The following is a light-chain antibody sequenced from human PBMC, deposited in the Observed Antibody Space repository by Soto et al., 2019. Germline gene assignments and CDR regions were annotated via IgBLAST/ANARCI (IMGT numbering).Light chain of an antibody. CDR1: QSVSGY. V-gene: IGKV3-11*01. CDR3: QQHSNWPPEYT. J-gene: IGKJ2*01. CDR2: GAS. Sequence: EIVLTQSPATLSLSPGERATLSCRASQSVSGYLAGYQQKPGQAPRLLIYGASNRATGIPARFSGSGSGTDFTLTISSLEPEDFAVYYCQQHSNWPPEYTFGQGSKLEIK.